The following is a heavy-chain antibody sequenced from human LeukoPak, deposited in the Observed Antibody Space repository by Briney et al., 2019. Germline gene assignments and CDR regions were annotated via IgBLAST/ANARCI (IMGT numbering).Heavy chain of an antibody. D-gene: IGHD3-22*01. CDR2: MSPNSGNT. Sequence: GASVKVSCKASGYTFTTYDINWVRQAAGQGLEWMGWMSPNSGNTGYAQKFQGRVTMTRTTSTRTAYMELSSLRSEDTAVYYCATSYVYDSSGYYYLGAFDIWGQGTMVTVSS. V-gene: IGHV1-8*01. CDR3: ATSYVYDSSGYYYLGAFDI. CDR1: GYTFTTYD. J-gene: IGHJ3*02.